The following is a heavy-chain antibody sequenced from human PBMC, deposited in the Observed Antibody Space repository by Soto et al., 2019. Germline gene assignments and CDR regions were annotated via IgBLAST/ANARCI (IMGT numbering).Heavy chain of an antibody. CDR2: IIPLFGTT. D-gene: IGHD3-10*01. CDR3: AAELGFGKLSVV. J-gene: IGHJ6*02. Sequence: QVQVVQSGVEVRRPGSSVKVSCKASGDTFKNCVISWVRQAPGQGLEWMGGIIPLFGTTDFAQRLQGRLTITTDESTTTADMELSRLRSEDTATYYCAAELGFGKLSVVWGQGTTVIVSS. V-gene: IGHV1-69*01. CDR1: GDTFKNCV.